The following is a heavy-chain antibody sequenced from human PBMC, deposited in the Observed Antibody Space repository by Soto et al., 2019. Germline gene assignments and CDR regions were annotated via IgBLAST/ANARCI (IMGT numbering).Heavy chain of an antibody. CDR1: GGTFSSYA. Sequence: ASVKVSCKASGGTFSSYAISWVRQAPGQGLEWMGGIIPIFDTANYAQKFQGRVTITADKSTSTAYMELSSLRSEDTAVYYCARNRRIPDAFDIWGQGTMVTVSS. D-gene: IGHD5-18*01. V-gene: IGHV1-69*06. J-gene: IGHJ3*02. CDR2: IIPIFDTA. CDR3: ARNRRIPDAFDI.